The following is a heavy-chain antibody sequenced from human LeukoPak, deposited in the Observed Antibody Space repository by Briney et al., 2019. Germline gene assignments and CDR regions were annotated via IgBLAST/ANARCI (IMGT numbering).Heavy chain of an antibody. CDR2: IYYSGST. CDR3: AISNEGYWFDP. D-gene: IGHD1-1*01. V-gene: IGHV4-31*03. Sequence: PSETLSLTCTVSGGSISSGGYYWSWIRQHPGKGLEWIGYIYYSGSTYYNPSLKSRVTISVDTSKNQLSLKLSSVTAADTAVYYCAISNEGYWFDPWGQGTLVTVSS. J-gene: IGHJ5*02. CDR1: GGSISSGGYY.